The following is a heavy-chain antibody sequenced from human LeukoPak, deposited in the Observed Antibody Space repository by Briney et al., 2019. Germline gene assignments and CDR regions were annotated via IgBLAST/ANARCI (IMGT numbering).Heavy chain of an antibody. J-gene: IGHJ4*02. CDR3: AIRMTTTSGMDY. CDR2: IIPIFGTA. V-gene: IGHV1-69*13. Sequence: GASVKVSCKASGGTFSSYAISWVRQAPGQGLEWMGGIIPIFGTANYAQKFQGRVTITADESTSTAYMELSSLRSEDTAVYYCAIRMTTTSGMDYWGQGTLVTVSS. CDR1: GGTFSSYA. D-gene: IGHD4-17*01.